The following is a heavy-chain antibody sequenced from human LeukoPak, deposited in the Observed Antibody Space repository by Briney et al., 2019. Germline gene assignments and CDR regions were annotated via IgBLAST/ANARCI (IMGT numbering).Heavy chain of an antibody. CDR3: ARFGTDLDY. J-gene: IGHJ4*02. V-gene: IGHV4-39*01. CDR2: IYYSGST. Sequence: SETLSLTCTVSGGSISSSSYYWGWIRQPPGKGPEWIGSIYYSGSTYYNPSLKSRVTISVDTSKNQFSLKLSSVTAADTAVYYCARFGTDLDYWGQGTLVTVSS. CDR1: GGSISSSSYY. D-gene: IGHD3-10*01.